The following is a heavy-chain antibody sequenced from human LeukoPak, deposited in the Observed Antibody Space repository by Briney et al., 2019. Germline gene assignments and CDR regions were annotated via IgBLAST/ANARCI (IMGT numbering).Heavy chain of an antibody. CDR2: IKQDGSEK. J-gene: IGHJ4*02. V-gene: IGHV3-7*01. Sequence: AGGSLRLSCAASGFTFSSYEMNWVRQAPGKGLGWVANIKQDGSEKYYVDSVKGRFTISRDNAKNSLYLQMNSLRAEDTAVYYCARAYYDFWSGYPHYFDYWGQGTLVTVSS. CDR3: ARAYYDFWSGYPHYFDY. D-gene: IGHD3-3*01. CDR1: GFTFSSYE.